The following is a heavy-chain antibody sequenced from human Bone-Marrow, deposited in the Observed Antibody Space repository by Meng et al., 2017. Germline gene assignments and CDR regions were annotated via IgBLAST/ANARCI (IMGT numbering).Heavy chain of an antibody. J-gene: IGHJ4*02. Sequence: GGSLRLSCTASGFTFSSYAMHWVRQAPGKGLEYVSAISSNGGSTYYANSVKGRFTISRDNSKNTLYLQMGSLRAEDTAIYFCVRRAAGNIDYWGQGTLVTVSS. CDR1: GFTFSSYA. CDR3: VRRAAGNIDY. CDR2: ISSNGGST. D-gene: IGHD1/OR15-1a*01. V-gene: IGHV3-64*01.